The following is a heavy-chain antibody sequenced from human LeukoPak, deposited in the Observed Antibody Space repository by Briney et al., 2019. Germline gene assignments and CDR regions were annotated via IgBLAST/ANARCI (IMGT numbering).Heavy chain of an antibody. D-gene: IGHD2-15*01. J-gene: IGHJ4*02. V-gene: IGHV1-8*01. Sequence: ASVKVSCKASGYTFTSYDINWVRQATGQGLEWMGWMNPNSGNTGYAQKLQGRVTMTTDTSTSTAYMELRSLRSDDTAVYYCARGRDYSSGPLGYWGQGTLVTVSS. CDR3: ARGRDYSSGPLGY. CDR1: GYTFTSYD. CDR2: MNPNSGNT.